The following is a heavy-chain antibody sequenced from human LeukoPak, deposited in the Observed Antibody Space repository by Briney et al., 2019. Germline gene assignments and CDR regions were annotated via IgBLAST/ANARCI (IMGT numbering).Heavy chain of an antibody. J-gene: IGHJ1*01. CDR1: GGSISSGSYY. V-gene: IGHV4-61*02. CDR2: IYTSGST. CDR3: ARGDCGGDCYTEYFQH. Sequence: SQTLSLTCTVSGGSISSGSYYWSWIRRPAGKGLEWIGRIYTSGSTNYNPSLKSRVTISLDTSKNQFSLKLSSVTAADTAVYYCARGDCGGDCYTEYFQHWGQGTLVTVSS. D-gene: IGHD2-21*02.